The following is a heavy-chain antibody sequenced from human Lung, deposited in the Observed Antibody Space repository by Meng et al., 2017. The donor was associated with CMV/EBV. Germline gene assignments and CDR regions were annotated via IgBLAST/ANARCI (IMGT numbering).Heavy chain of an antibody. CDR3: ARRGGYCSSTSCYEGASDI. Sequence: GESLKISCKGSAYSFTTYWIGWVRQMPGKGLEWMGVIYPGDSDTRYSPSFQGQVTISADKSINTAYLQWSSLKASDTAMYYCARRGGYCSSTSCYEGASDIWGKETMITVSS. V-gene: IGHV5-51*01. CDR1: AYSFTTYW. D-gene: IGHD2-2*01. CDR2: IYPGDSDT. J-gene: IGHJ3*02.